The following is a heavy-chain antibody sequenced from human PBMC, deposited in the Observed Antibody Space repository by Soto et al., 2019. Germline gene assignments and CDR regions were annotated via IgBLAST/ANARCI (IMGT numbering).Heavy chain of an antibody. J-gene: IGHJ3*02. V-gene: IGHV1-18*01. CDR2: ISAYNGNT. Sequence: GASVKVSCKDSGYTLTSYGMSWVRQAPGQGLEWMGWISAYNGNTNYAQKLQGRVTMTTDTSTSTAYMELRSLRSDDTAVYYCARDLAVGLDAFDIWGQGTMVTVSS. D-gene: IGHD2-15*01. CDR3: ARDLAVGLDAFDI. CDR1: GYTLTSYG.